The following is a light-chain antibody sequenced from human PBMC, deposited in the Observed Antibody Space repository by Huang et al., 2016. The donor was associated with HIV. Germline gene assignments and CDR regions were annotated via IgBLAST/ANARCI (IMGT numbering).Light chain of an antibody. CDR2: LGS. J-gene: IGKJ3*01. CDR3: MQALQTPV. Sequence: DAVVTQSPLSLPVTPGEPASISCRSSQSLLHSNGYNYLVWYVQKPGQSPHLLIYLGSNRASGVPDRFSGSGSGTDFTLKISRVEAEDVGVYYCMQALQTPVFGPGTKVDIK. V-gene: IGKV2-28*01. CDR1: QSLLHSNGYNY.